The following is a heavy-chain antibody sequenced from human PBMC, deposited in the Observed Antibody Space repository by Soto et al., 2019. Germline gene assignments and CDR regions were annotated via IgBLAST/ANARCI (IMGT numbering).Heavy chain of an antibody. V-gene: IGHV3-23*01. CDR3: DSSGCQRVYYFDY. D-gene: IGHD3-22*01. J-gene: IGHJ4*02. Sequence: GGSLRLSCAASGFTFSSYAMSWVRQAPGKGLEWVSAISGSGGSTYYADSVKGRFTISRDNSKNTLYLQMNSLRAEDTAVYYYDSSGCQRVYYFDYWGQGTLVTVSS. CDR2: ISGSGGST. CDR1: GFTFSSYA.